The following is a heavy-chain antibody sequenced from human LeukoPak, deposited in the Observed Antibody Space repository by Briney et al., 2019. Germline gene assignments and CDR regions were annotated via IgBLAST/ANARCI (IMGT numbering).Heavy chain of an antibody. CDR3: AEIRARNQNFTCYYHYLHHHRNDV. CDR2: IYYSGST. D-gene: IGHD1-14*01. CDR1: GGSISSGGYY. J-gene: IGHJ6*02. V-gene: IGHV4-31*09. Sequence: PSETLSLTCTVSGGSISSGGYYWSWIRQHPGKGLEWIGYIYYSGSTYYNPSLKSRVTISVDTSKNQFSLKLSSVTAADPAVYYWAEIRARNQNFTCYYHYLHHHRNDVRGQGTTVTVSS.